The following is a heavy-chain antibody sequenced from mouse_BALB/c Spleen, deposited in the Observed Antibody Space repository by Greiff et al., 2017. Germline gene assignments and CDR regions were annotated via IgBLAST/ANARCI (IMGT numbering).Heavy chain of an antibody. V-gene: IGHV1-69*02. CDR2: IDPSDSYT. J-gene: IGHJ3*01. CDR3: ARSRNGNYGFAY. D-gene: IGHD2-1*01. Sequence: QVQLQQPGAELVKPGASVKLSCKASGYTFTSYWMHWVKQRPGQGLEWIGEIDPSDSYTNYNQKFKGKATWTVDKSSSTAYMQLSSLTSEDSAVYYWARSRNGNYGFAYWGQGTLVTVSA. CDR1: GYTFTSYW.